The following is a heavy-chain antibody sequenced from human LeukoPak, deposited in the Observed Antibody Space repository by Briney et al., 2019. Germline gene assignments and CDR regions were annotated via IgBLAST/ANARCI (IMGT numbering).Heavy chain of an antibody. CDR1: GFTFSNYG. CDR3: AKDHSMGAIH. V-gene: IGHV3-23*01. Sequence: GGTLRLSCAASGFTFSNYGMSWVRQAPGKGLEWVSGVSGSGVTTYYADTVKGRFTISRDNSKNTLYLQMSSLRAEDTAVYYCAKDHSMGAIHWGQGTLVTVSS. D-gene: IGHD1-26*01. CDR2: VSGSGVTT. J-gene: IGHJ4*02.